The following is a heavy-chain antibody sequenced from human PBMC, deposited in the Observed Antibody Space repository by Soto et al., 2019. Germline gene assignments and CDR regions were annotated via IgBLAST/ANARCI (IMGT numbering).Heavy chain of an antibody. V-gene: IGHV4-34*01. D-gene: IGHD3-10*01. Sequence: SETLSLTCTVYGGSFSGYYWSWIRQPPGKGLEWIGEINHSGSTNYNPSLKSRVTISVDASKNQFSLKLSSVTAADTAVYYCARARVYAYGSGSYYNNWGQGTLVTVSS. CDR3: ARARVYAYGSGSYYNN. J-gene: IGHJ4*02. CDR1: GGSFSGYY. CDR2: INHSGST.